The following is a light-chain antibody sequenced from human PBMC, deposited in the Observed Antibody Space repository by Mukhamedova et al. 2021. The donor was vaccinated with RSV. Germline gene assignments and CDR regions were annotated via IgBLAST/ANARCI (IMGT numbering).Light chain of an antibody. Sequence: WYQRRVHGKAPKLLIYDASNLETGVPSRFSGSGSGTNFTFTITSLQPEDIATYYCQQYDMFSPSFGPGTKVYIK. CDR3: QQYDMFSPS. V-gene: IGKV1-33*01. J-gene: IGKJ3*01. CDR2: DAS.